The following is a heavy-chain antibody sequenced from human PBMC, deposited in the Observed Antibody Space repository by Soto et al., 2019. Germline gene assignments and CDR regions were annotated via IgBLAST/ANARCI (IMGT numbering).Heavy chain of an antibody. CDR3: IKDTYGGDRDTYYYFDD. Sequence: DVQLVESGGGLVQPGRSLRLSCAASGFIFDDYAMHWVRQAPGKGLEWVSGISWSSDYIHNANSVKGRFTIPRDNAKNSLYLQMNRLRAEDKAIYYCIKDTYGGDRDTYYYFDDWGRGTLVTVSS. CDR1: GFIFDDYA. CDR2: ISWSSDYI. D-gene: IGHD4-17*01. V-gene: IGHV3-9*01. J-gene: IGHJ2*01.